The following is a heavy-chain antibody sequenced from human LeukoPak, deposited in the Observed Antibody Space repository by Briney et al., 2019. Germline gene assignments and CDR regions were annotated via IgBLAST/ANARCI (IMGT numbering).Heavy chain of an antibody. CDR2: IRSKVNGYGT. Sequence: GGSLTLSCAASGFTFSCSAMHWVRPPSGRELEWVGRIRSKVNGYGTVYAESVKGRFTISRDDSKNTAYLQMNSLKAEDTAMYYCTRGGSGWYNYYWGKGTLVTV. CDR1: GFTFSCSA. CDR3: TRGGSGWYNYY. D-gene: IGHD6-19*01. V-gene: IGHV3-73*01. J-gene: IGHJ4*02.